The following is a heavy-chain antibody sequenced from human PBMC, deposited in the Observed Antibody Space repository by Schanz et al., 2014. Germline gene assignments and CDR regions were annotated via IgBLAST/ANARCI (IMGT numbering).Heavy chain of an antibody. CDR2: ISSNGGST. Sequence: VQLGESGGGLVQPGGSLRLSCAASGFTFSSYAMHWVRQAPGKGLEYVSAISSNGGSTYYADSVKGRFTISRDNSKNSLYLEMTSLRGEDTAVYYCARENLNWEAFDIWGQGTVVTVSS. CDR1: GFTFSSYA. D-gene: IGHD7-27*01. V-gene: IGHV3-64*04. J-gene: IGHJ3*02. CDR3: ARENLNWEAFDI.